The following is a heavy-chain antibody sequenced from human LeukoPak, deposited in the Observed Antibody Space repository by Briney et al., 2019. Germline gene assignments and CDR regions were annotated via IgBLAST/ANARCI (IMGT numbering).Heavy chain of an antibody. CDR2: IYYSGST. Sequence: SETLSLTCTVSGGSISSYYWSWIRQPPGKGLEWIGYIYYSGSTNYNPSLKSRVTISVDTSKNQFSLKLSSVTAADTAVYYCARDYITAFDYWGQGTLVTVSS. CDR1: GGSISSYY. CDR3: ARDYITAFDY. V-gene: IGHV4-59*12. J-gene: IGHJ4*02. D-gene: IGHD3-10*01.